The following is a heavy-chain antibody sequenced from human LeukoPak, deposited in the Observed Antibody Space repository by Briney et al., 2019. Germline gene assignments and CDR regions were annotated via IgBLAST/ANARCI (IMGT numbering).Heavy chain of an antibody. Sequence: KPSETLSLTCAVSGGSISSGGYSWSWIRQPPGKGLEWIGYIYYSGSTYYNPSLKSRVTISVDTSKNQFSLKLSSVTAADTAVYYCARGEIFGVVINKFNWFDPWGQGTLVTVSS. CDR3: ARGEIFGVVINKFNWFDP. CDR2: IYYSGST. D-gene: IGHD3-3*01. J-gene: IGHJ5*02. V-gene: IGHV4-30-4*07. CDR1: GGSISSGGYS.